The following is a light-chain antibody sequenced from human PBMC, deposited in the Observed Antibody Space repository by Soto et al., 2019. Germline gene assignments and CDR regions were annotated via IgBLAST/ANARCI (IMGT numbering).Light chain of an antibody. J-gene: IGLJ1*01. Sequence: QSALTQPASVSGSPGQSITISCTGTNSDVGDYNYVSWYQQHPGRAPKLMIYEVSNRPSGVSNRFFGSKSGNAASLTISGLQVEDEADYYCSSYTSRSSHYVFGTGTKVTVL. CDR2: EVS. CDR1: NSDVGDYNY. CDR3: SSYTSRSSHYV. V-gene: IGLV2-14*01.